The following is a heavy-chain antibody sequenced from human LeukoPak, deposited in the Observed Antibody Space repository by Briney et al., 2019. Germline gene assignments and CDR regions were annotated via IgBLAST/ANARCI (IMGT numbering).Heavy chain of an antibody. D-gene: IGHD3-22*01. V-gene: IGHV3-30*03. CDR1: GFTFSSYG. CDR2: ISYDGNNK. CDR3: ARGGYYYDNSGGAFDI. J-gene: IGHJ3*02. Sequence: GGSLRLSCAASGFTFSSYGMHWVCQAPGKGLEWVALISYDGNNKFYADSVKGRFAISRDNSKNTLYLQVNSLRADDTAMYYCARGGYYYDNSGGAFDIWGQGTMVTVSS.